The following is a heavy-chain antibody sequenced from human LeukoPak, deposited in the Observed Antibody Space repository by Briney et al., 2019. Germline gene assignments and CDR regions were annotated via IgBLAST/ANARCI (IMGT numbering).Heavy chain of an antibody. CDR3: ARYSRATGKLDY. V-gene: IGHV4-30-4*01. Sequence: SETLSLTCTVSGGSISSVEYYWSWIRQPPGKGLEWIGYIYYSGSTSYNPSLRSRVTISVDTSQNQFSLNLSSVTAADTAVYYCARYSRATGKLDYWGQETLVTVSS. CDR2: IYYSGST. CDR1: GGSISSVEYY. J-gene: IGHJ4*02. D-gene: IGHD5-24*01.